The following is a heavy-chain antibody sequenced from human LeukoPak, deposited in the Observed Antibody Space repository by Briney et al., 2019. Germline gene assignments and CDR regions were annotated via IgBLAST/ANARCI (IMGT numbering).Heavy chain of an antibody. J-gene: IGHJ4*02. D-gene: IGHD3-10*01. Sequence: SETLSLTCAVSGGSISSYYWSWIRQPPGKGLEWIGYIYYSGSTNYNPSLKSRVTISVDTSKNQFSLKLSSVTAADTAVYYCARELITMVRGVIVEYFDYWGQGTLVTASS. CDR2: IYYSGST. CDR3: ARELITMVRGVIVEYFDY. CDR1: GGSISSYY. V-gene: IGHV4-59*01.